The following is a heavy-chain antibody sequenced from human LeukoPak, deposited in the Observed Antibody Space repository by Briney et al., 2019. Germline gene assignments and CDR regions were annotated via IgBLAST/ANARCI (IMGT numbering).Heavy chain of an antibody. CDR2: IRSDGTI. CDR1: GLTSFNFP. J-gene: IGHJ3*02. Sequence: PGGSLRLSCEASGLTSFNFPMNWVRKAPGKGLEWVSHIRSDGTITYADSVKGRFTISRDDAKTSVYLQLNSLRDEDTAIYYCARDNIWAFDIWGQGTMVTVSS. D-gene: IGHD2/OR15-2a*01. CDR3: ARDNIWAFDI. V-gene: IGHV3-69-1*01.